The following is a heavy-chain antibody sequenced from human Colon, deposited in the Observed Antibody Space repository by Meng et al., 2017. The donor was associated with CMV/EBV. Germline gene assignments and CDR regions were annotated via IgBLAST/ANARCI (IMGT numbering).Heavy chain of an antibody. D-gene: IGHD6-6*01. CDR3: ARGHASSSSFDY. V-gene: IGHV1-2*02. J-gene: IGHJ4*02. Sequence: ASVKVSCKASGYTFTDYYIYWVRQAPGQGLEWLGWINSYSDGTNYAQKFQGRVTMTRDTSISTAYMELSKLMSDDTALYYCARGHASSSSFDYWGKGTLVTVSS. CDR1: GYTFTDYY. CDR2: INSYSDGT.